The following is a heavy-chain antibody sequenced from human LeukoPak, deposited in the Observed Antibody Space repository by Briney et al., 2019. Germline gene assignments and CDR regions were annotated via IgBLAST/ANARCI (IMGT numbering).Heavy chain of an antibody. D-gene: IGHD3/OR15-3a*01. Sequence: GGSLRLSCVVSGFTFNRCWMNWVRQAPGKGLEWVAHINPDGRDTYYVDSVKGRFTISRDNSKNTVYLQTDSLRAEDTAVYYCAREPGTDYRKYYFDYWGQGTLVTVSS. V-gene: IGHV3-7*03. CDR1: GFTFNRCW. CDR3: AREPGTDYRKYYFDY. J-gene: IGHJ4*02. CDR2: INPDGRDT.